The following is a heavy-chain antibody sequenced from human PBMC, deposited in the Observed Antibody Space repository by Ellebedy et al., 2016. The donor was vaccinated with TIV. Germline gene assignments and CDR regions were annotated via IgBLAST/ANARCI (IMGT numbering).Heavy chain of an antibody. J-gene: IGHJ6*02. D-gene: IGHD2-15*01. CDR1: GFTFSSSS. V-gene: IGHV3-48*01. CDR3: AREMGYCSGGSCYARLDYYNAMDV. CDR2: ITSSRTTI. Sequence: GESLKISCAASGFTFSSSSMNWVRQAPGKGLEWISYITSSRTTIYYADSVKGRFTISRDNAKNSLYLQMNSLRAEDTAVYFCAREMGYCSGGSCYARLDYYNAMDVWGQGTTVTVSS.